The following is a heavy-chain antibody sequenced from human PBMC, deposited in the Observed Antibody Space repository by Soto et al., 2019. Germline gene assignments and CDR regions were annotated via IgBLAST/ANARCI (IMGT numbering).Heavy chain of an antibody. CDR2: ISYDGSNK. J-gene: IGHJ4*02. D-gene: IGHD3-22*01. V-gene: IGHV3-30-3*01. Sequence: GGSLRLSCAASGFTFSSYAMHWVRQAPGKGLEWVAVISYDGSNKYYADSVKGRFTISRDNSKNTLYLQMNSLRAEDTAVYYCARDPPDYYDSSAIQFDYWGQGTLVTVSS. CDR3: ARDPPDYYDSSAIQFDY. CDR1: GFTFSSYA.